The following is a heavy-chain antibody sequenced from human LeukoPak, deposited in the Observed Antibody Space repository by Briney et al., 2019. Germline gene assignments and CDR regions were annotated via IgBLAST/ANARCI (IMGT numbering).Heavy chain of an antibody. Sequence: SETPSLTCTVSGGSVSSHYWSWIRQPAGKGLEWIGRIYTSGSTNYNPSLKSRVTMSVDTSKNQFSLKLSSVTAADTAVYYCARAVDTAMVNYFDYWGQGTLVTVSS. CDR2: IYTSGST. D-gene: IGHD5-18*01. J-gene: IGHJ4*02. CDR1: GGSVSSHY. V-gene: IGHV4-4*07. CDR3: ARAVDTAMVNYFDY.